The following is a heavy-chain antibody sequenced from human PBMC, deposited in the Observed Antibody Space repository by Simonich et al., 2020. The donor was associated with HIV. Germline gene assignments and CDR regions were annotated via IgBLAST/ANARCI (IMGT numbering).Heavy chain of an antibody. CDR1: GFTFSSYS. J-gene: IGHJ4*02. Sequence: EVQLVESGGGLVKPGGSLRLSCAASGFTFSSYSMNWVRQAPGKGLGWVSSISSISSYIYYADSVKGRFTISRDNAKNSLYLQMNSLRAEDTAVYYCARDGRKGSSTSCSDYWGQGTLVTVSS. D-gene: IGHD2-2*01. CDR2: ISSISSYI. CDR3: ARDGRKGSSTSCSDY. V-gene: IGHV3-21*01.